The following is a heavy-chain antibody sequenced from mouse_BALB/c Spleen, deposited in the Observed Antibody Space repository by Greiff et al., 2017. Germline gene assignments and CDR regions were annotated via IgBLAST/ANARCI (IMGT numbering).Heavy chain of an antibody. Sequence: VQLQQSGPGLVAPSQSLSITCTVSGFSLTSYGVHWVRQPPGKGLEWLGVIWAGGSTNYNSALMSRLSISKDNSKSQVFLKMNSLQTDDTAMYYCARAPRGDYDYAMDYWGQGTSVTVSS. V-gene: IGHV2-9*02. CDR1: GFSLTSYG. J-gene: IGHJ4*01. CDR3: ARAPRGDYDYAMDY. D-gene: IGHD2-4*01. CDR2: IWAGGST.